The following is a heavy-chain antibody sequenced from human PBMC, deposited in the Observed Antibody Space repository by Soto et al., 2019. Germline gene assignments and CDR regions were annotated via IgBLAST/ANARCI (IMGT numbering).Heavy chain of an antibody. CDR1: GFTFSSYA. J-gene: IGHJ3*02. Sequence: ESGGGVVQPGRSLRLSCAASGFTFSSYAMHWVRQAPGKGLEWVAVISYDGSNKYYADSVKGRFTISRDNSKNTLYLQMNSLRAEDTAVYYCVTDSSGYYYRPDAFDIWGQGTMVTVSS. CDR3: VTDSSGYYYRPDAFDI. D-gene: IGHD3-22*01. V-gene: IGHV3-30-3*01. CDR2: ISYDGSNK.